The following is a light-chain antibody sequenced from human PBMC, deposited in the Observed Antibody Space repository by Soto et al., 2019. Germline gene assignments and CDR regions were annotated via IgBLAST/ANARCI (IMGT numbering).Light chain of an antibody. CDR2: ENN. J-gene: IGLJ1*01. V-gene: IGLV1-51*02. Sequence: QSVLTQPPSVSAAPGQKVTISCSGSSSNIGNNYVPWYQQLPGTAPKLLIYENNKRPSGIPDRFSGSKSGTSATLGITGLQTGDEADYYCGTWDSSLTVYVFGPGTKVTVL. CDR1: SSNIGNNY. CDR3: GTWDSSLTVYV.